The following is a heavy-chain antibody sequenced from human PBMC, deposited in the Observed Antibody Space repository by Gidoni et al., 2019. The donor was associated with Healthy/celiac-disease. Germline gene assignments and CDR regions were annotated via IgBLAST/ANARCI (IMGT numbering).Heavy chain of an antibody. CDR1: GFPFDDYA. D-gene: IGHD3-22*01. CDR2: ISWNSGSI. J-gene: IGHJ4*02. CDR3: AKSHYYDSSGYRWGEFDY. V-gene: IGHV3-9*01. Sequence: EVQLVESGGGLVQPGRSLRLSCAASGFPFDDYAMHGVRQAPGKGLEWVSGISWNSGSIGYADSVKGRFTISRDNAKNSLYLQMNSLRAEDTALYYCAKSHYYDSSGYRWGEFDYWGQGTLVTVSS.